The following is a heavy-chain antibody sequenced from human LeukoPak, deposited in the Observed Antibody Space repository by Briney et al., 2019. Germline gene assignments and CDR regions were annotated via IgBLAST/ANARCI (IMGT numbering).Heavy chain of an antibody. V-gene: IGHV1-69*06. CDR3: ARSGYSEDWFDP. Sequence: ASVKVSCKASGGTFSSYAISWVRQAPGQGLEWMGGIIPIFGTANYAQKFQGRVTITADKSTSTAYMELSSLRSEDTAVYYCARSGYSEDWFDPWGQGTLVTVSS. CDR1: GGTFSSYA. CDR2: IIPIFGTA. D-gene: IGHD3-22*01. J-gene: IGHJ5*02.